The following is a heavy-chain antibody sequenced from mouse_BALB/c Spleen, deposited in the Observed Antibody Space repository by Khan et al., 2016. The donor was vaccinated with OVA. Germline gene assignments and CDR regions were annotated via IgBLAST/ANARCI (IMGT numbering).Heavy chain of an antibody. CDR1: GYTFTDYY. CDR2: ISPGSGDT. CDR3: ARRNYFGYTCAY. D-gene: IGHD1-2*01. Sequence: QVQLKQSGAELARPGASVKLSCKASGYTFTDYYINWVKQRTGQGLEWIGEISPGSGDTYYNEKFKGKVTLTADKSSSTVYMQLSSLTAEASAVYFCARRNYFGYTCAYWGQGTLVTVSA. J-gene: IGHJ3*01. V-gene: IGHV1-77*01.